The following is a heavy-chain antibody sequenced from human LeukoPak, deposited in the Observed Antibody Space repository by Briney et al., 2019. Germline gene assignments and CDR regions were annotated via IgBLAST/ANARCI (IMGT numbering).Heavy chain of an antibody. V-gene: IGHV3-64*01. Sequence: PGRSLRLSCAASGFTFDEYTMHWVRQAPGKGLEYVSAISSNGGSTYYANSVKGRFTISRDNSKNTLYLQMGSLRAEDMAVYYCARVPYCSSTSCFPDVWGQGTTVTVSS. J-gene: IGHJ6*02. CDR3: ARVPYCSSTSCFPDV. CDR1: GFTFDEYT. D-gene: IGHD2-2*01. CDR2: ISSNGGST.